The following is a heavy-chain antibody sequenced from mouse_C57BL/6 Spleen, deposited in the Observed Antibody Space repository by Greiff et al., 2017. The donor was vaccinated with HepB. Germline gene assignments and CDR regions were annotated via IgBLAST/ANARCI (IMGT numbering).Heavy chain of an antibody. Sequence: QVQLQQPGAELVRPGSSVKLSCKASGYTFTSYWMDWVKQRPGQGLEWIGNIYPSDSETHYNQKFKDKATLTVDKSSSTAYMQLSSLTSEDSAVYYCARNKPLYYGSTHYYAMDYWGQGTSVTVSS. CDR3: ARNKPLYYGSTHYYAMDY. V-gene: IGHV1-61*01. J-gene: IGHJ4*01. CDR2: IYPSDSET. D-gene: IGHD1-1*01. CDR1: GYTFTSYW.